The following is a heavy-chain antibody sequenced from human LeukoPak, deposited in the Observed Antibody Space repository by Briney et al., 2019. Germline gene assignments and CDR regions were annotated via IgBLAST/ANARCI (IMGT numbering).Heavy chain of an antibody. V-gene: IGHV3-33*06. CDR2: IWFDGSNE. CDR1: GFSFSNYG. CDR3: AKETRIWSGIWNFDC. Sequence: GGSLRLSYVASGFSFSNYGMHWVRQAPGKGLEWVAVIWFDGSNEDYADSVKGRFTISRDNTKNTLYLQMNSLRAEDTAVYYCAKETRIWSGIWNFDCWGQGTLVTVSS. D-gene: IGHD3-3*01. J-gene: IGHJ4*02.